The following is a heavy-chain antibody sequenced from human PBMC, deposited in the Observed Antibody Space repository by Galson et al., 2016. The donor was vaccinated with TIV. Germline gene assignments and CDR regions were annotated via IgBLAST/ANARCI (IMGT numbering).Heavy chain of an antibody. D-gene: IGHD3-22*01. CDR1: GFTFSTKS. V-gene: IGHV3-23*01. Sequence: SLRLSCAASGFTFSTKSMSWVRQAPGKGLEWVSAISGGGGSTYYADSVKGRFTISRDNSKSTLFLQMNSLRAEDTAVYYCTKVPSSGFSYYYGLDVWGQGTTVTVSS. J-gene: IGHJ6*02. CDR3: TKVPSSGFSYYYGLDV. CDR2: ISGGGGST.